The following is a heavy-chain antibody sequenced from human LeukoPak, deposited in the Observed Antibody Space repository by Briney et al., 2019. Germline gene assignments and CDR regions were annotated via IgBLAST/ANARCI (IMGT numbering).Heavy chain of an antibody. CDR1: GFTFSIYA. CDR3: ARLGPYYFDS. V-gene: IGHV3-23*03. CDR2: IYSGTNT. J-gene: IGHJ4*02. Sequence: GGSLRLSCAASGFTFSIYAMSWVRQAPGKGLEWVSVIYSGTNTYYADSVQGRFSISRDTSRNTLYLQMNSLRAEDTAVYYCARLGPYYFDSWGQGTLVIVSS. D-gene: IGHD2-21*01.